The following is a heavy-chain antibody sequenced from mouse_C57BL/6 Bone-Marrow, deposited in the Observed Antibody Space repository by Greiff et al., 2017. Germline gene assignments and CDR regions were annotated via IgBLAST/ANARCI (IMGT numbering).Heavy chain of an antibody. V-gene: IGHV5-9-1*02. CDR3: TRDVWFAY. J-gene: IGHJ3*01. CDR2: ISSGGDYI. Sequence: EVKLMESGEGLVKPGGSLKLSCAASGFTFSSYAMSWVRQTPEKRLEWVAYISSGGDYIYYADTVKGRFTISRDNARNTLYLQMSCLKSGDTAMYYCTRDVWFAYWGQGTLVTVSA. CDR1: GFTFSSYA.